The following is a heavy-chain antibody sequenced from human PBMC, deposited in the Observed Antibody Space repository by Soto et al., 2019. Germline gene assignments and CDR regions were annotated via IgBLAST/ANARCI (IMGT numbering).Heavy chain of an antibody. V-gene: IGHV3-13*01. J-gene: IGHJ6*02. CDR1: GFTLSSYD. CDR2: ISSAGDS. Sequence: PGGSLRLSGAASGFTLSSYDMHWVRQGTGKGLEWISVISSAGDSYYLDSVRSRFTISGENAKNSLYLQMNSLRAGDTAVYYCARGSVSGAGGYTHYSYGMDVSGQGTSVPVAS. CDR3: ARGSVSGAGGYTHYSYGMDV. D-gene: IGHD3-16*02.